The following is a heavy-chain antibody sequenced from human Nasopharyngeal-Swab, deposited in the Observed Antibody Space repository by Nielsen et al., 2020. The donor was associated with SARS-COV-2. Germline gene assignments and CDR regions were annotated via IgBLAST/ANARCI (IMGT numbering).Heavy chain of an antibody. V-gene: IGHV3-7*03. J-gene: IGHJ2*01. CDR2: IKQDGSER. D-gene: IGHD4-23*01. Sequence: GGSLRLSCAASGFTFNIYWMSWVRQAPGKGLEWAANIKQDGSERYYVDSVKGRFTISRDNAKNSVYLQMNSLRVEDTAVYYCARPYGGNSFWYFDLWGRGTLVTVSS. CDR3: ARPYGGNSFWYFDL. CDR1: GFTFNIYW.